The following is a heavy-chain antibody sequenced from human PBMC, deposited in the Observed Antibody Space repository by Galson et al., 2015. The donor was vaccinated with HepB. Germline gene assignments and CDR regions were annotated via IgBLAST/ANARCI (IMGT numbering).Heavy chain of an antibody. CDR1: GFTFSSYA. V-gene: IGHV3-30-3*01. Sequence: SLRLSCAASGFTFSSYAMHWVRQAPGKGLEWVAVISYDGSNKHYADSVKGRFTISRDNSKNTVYLQMNSLRAEDTAVYYCAREFVGIAMAVGYYGMDVWGQGTSVTVSS. D-gene: IGHD5-18*01. CDR3: AREFVGIAMAVGYYGMDV. CDR2: ISYDGSNK. J-gene: IGHJ6*02.